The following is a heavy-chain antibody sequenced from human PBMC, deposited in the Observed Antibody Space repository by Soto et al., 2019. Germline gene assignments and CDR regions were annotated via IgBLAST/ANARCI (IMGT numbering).Heavy chain of an antibody. V-gene: IGHV4-59*01. CDR3: ARDGSSGSARNMDV. Sequence: SETLSLTCTVSGGSISSYYWSWIRQPPGKGLEWIGYIYYSGSTNYNPSLKSRVTISVDTSKNRFSLKLSSVTAADTAVYYCARDGSSGSARNMDVWGQGTTVTVSS. CDR1: GGSISSYY. CDR2: IYYSGST. J-gene: IGHJ6*02. D-gene: IGHD6-19*01.